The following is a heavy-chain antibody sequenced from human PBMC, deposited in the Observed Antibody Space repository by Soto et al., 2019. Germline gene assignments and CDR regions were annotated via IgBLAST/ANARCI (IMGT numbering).Heavy chain of an antibody. Sequence: PGGSLRLSCAASGFTFSDYYMSWIRQAPGKGLEWVSYISSSGSTIYYADSVKGRFTISRDNAKNSLYLQMNSLRAEDTAVYYCARDPGGIFGVVINPSFYYYYGMDVWGQGTTVTVSS. CDR2: ISSSGSTI. J-gene: IGHJ6*02. CDR1: GFTFSDYY. CDR3: ARDPGGIFGVVINPSFYYYYGMDV. V-gene: IGHV3-11*01. D-gene: IGHD3-3*01.